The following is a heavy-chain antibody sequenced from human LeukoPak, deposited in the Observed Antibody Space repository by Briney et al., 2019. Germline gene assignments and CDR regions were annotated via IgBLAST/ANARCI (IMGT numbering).Heavy chain of an antibody. CDR2: IKQDGSEK. Sequence: GGSLRLSCAASGFTFSSYWMTWVRQAPGKGLEWVANIKQDGSEKYHVDSVKGRFTISRDNANNSLYLQMNSLRAEDTAVYYCARGIPPGIVVVPAAIRPYYFDYWGQGTLVTVSS. V-gene: IGHV3-7*01. D-gene: IGHD2-2*01. CDR1: GFTFSSYW. CDR3: ARGIPPGIVVVPAAIRPYYFDY. J-gene: IGHJ4*02.